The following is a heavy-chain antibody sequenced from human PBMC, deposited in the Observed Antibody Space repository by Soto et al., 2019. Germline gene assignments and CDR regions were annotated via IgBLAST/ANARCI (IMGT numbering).Heavy chain of an antibody. J-gene: IGHJ4*02. CDR1: GGSISSSIYY. V-gene: IGHV4-39*01. Sequence: PSETLSLTCSVSGGSISSSIYYWGWVRQPPGMRLEWIGSIYYSGDTYYNPSLKSRVTISVDTSKNQFFLKVNSVTAADTAMYYCARTMGLQQPPVPFDIWGQGTLVTVSS. CDR2: IYYSGDT. D-gene: IGHD3-3*01. CDR3: ARTMGLQQPPVPFDI.